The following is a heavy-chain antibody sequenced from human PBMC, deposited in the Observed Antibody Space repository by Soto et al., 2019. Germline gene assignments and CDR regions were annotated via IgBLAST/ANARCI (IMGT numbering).Heavy chain of an antibody. V-gene: IGHV1-58*01. CDR1: GFTFTSSA. CDR2: IVVGSGNT. J-gene: IGHJ5*02. CDR3: AADVFGPQFGWFDP. Sequence: SVKVSCKASGFTFTSSAVQWGRQARGQRLEWIGWIVVGSGNTNYAQKFQERVTITRDMSTSTAYMELSSLRSEDTAVYYCAADVFGPQFGWFDPWGQGTLVTVSS. D-gene: IGHD3-3*01.